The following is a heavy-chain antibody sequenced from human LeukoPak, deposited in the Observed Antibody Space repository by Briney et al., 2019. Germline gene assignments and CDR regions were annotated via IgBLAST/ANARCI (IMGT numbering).Heavy chain of an antibody. Sequence: GGSLRLSCAASEFTLSHYGMNWVRQAPGKGLEWEAFISYDGRNTEYADSVKGRFTISRDNSKHTLYLQMNSLRAEDTAVYYCAKDFRYHGSGSYFDFFDNWGQGTLVTVSS. CDR2: ISYDGRNT. D-gene: IGHD3-10*01. V-gene: IGHV3-30*18. CDR1: EFTLSHYG. J-gene: IGHJ4*02. CDR3: AKDFRYHGSGSYFDFFDN.